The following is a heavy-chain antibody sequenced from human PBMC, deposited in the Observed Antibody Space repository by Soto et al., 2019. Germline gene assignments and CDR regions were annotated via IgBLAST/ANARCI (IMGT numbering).Heavy chain of an antibody. Sequence: SGPTLVNPTQTLTLTCTFSGFSLSTSGMCVRWIRQPPGKALEWLALIDWDDDKYYSTSLKTRLTISKDTSKNQVVLTMTNMDPVDTATYYCARFYGSGSPYYYYGMDVWGQGTMVTVSS. J-gene: IGHJ6*02. D-gene: IGHD3-10*01. CDR3: ARFYGSGSPYYYYGMDV. CDR2: IDWDDDK. V-gene: IGHV2-70*01. CDR1: GFSLSTSGMC.